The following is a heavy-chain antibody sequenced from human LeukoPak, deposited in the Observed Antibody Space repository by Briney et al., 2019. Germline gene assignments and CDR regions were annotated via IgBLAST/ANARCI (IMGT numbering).Heavy chain of an antibody. V-gene: IGHV1-18*01. CDR3: ASGYDYSNYRSPSDY. Sequence: ASVKVSCKASGYTFTSYGISWVRQAPGQGLEWMGWIGAYNGNTNYAQKLQGRVTMTTDTSTSTAYMELRSLRSDDTAVYYCASGYDYSNYRSPSDYWGQGTLVTVSS. D-gene: IGHD4-11*01. CDR2: IGAYNGNT. CDR1: GYTFTSYG. J-gene: IGHJ4*02.